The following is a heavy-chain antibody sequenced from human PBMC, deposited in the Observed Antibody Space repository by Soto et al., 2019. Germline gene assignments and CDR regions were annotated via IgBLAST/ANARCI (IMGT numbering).Heavy chain of an antibody. J-gene: IGHJ4*02. D-gene: IGHD2-15*01. CDR2: ITTYNGDT. CDR3: AREGCSGGTCYSAFDI. Sequence: QVQLVQSGGEVQNPGASVKVSCKASGYALSDYGIAWVRQVPGQGLEWMGWITTYNGDTNYVQKLQGRVTMTTDTSTNTAYMELTSLTSDGTAVYYCAREGCSGGTCYSAFDIWGQGTLVTVSS. V-gene: IGHV1-18*01. CDR1: GYALSDYG.